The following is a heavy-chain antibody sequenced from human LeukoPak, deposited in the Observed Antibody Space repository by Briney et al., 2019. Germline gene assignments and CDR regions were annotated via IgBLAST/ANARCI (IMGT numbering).Heavy chain of an antibody. V-gene: IGHV3-30*01. D-gene: IGHD3-22*01. J-gene: IGHJ4*02. CDR2: ISIDGNNP. CDR3: ARDYYYDSSGLPDY. Sequence: PGKSLRLSCAASGFTFSTSAVHWIRQAPGRGLEWVAVISIDGNNPYYADTVKGRFTISRDNSKNTLYLQMNSLRAEDTAVYYCARDYYYDSSGLPDYWGQGTLVTVSS. CDR1: GFTFSTSA.